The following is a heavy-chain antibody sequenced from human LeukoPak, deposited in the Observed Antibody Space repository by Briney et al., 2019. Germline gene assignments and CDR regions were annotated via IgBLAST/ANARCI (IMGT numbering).Heavy chain of an antibody. CDR2: IYYSGST. V-gene: IGHV4-59*01. D-gene: IGHD5-12*01. CDR3: ARDRSYSGYDF. J-gene: IGHJ4*02. CDR1: GGSISSYY. Sequence: SETLSLTCTVSGGSISSYYWSWIRQPPGKGLEWIGYIYYSGSTNYNPSLRSRVTISVDTSKNQFSLKLSSVTAADTAVYYCARDRSYSGYDFWGQGTLVTVSS.